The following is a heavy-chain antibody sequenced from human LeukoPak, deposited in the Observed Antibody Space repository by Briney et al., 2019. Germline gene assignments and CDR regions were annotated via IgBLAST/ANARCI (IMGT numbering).Heavy chain of an antibody. CDR3: ATLTVVNGDYALFDY. J-gene: IGHJ4*02. D-gene: IGHD4-17*01. CDR1: GYTFTSYY. V-gene: IGHV1-24*01. CDR2: FDPEDGET. Sequence: ASVKVSCKASGYTFTSYYMHWVRQAPGKGLEWMGGFDPEDGETIYAQKFQGRVTMTEDTSTDTAYMELSSLRSEDTAVYYCATLTVVNGDYALFDYWGQGTLVTVSS.